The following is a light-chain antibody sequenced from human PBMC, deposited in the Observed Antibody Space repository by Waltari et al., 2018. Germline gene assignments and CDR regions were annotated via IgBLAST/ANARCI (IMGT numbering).Light chain of an antibody. CDR1: QSLLHSNGDTC. CDR2: LGY. Sequence: DIVMTQSPLSLPVTPGEPASISCRSSQSLLHSNGDTCFAWDLQKPGPSPQVLLYLGYHRASGVPDRFSGSNSGTDFTLKISRVEAEDVGVYYCMQGLQTPYTFGQGTKLEIK. V-gene: IGKV2-28*01. J-gene: IGKJ2*01. CDR3: MQGLQTPYT.